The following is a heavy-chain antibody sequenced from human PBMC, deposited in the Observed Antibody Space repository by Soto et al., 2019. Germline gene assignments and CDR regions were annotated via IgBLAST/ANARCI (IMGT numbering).Heavy chain of an antibody. CDR3: ARTFDYYGMDV. J-gene: IGHJ6*02. Sequence: SETLSLTCAVSGYSIVSGYYWAWIRQSPGKGLEWIGSIYHAGSVYYNPSLNGRVALSMDTSKNHFSLKLTSVTAAATAVYYCARTFDYYGMDVCGQVPTITVSS. CDR2: IYHAGSV. V-gene: IGHV4-38-2*01. CDR1: GYSIVSGYY.